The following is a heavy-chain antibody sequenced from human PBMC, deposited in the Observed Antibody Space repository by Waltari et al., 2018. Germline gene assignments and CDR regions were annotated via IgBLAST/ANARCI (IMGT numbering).Heavy chain of an antibody. CDR1: GYSFTSYW. CDR3: ARLYASGWYPLDY. V-gene: IGHV5-51*01. J-gene: IGHJ4*02. CDR2: IYPGDSVT. D-gene: IGHD6-19*01. Sequence: EVQLVQSGAEVKKPGESLKISCKGSGYSFTSYWIGWVRQMPGKGLGWMGIIYPGDSVTRYTPSFQGQVTISADESISTAYLQCSSLKASDTAIYYCARLYASGWYPLDYWGQGTLVTVSS.